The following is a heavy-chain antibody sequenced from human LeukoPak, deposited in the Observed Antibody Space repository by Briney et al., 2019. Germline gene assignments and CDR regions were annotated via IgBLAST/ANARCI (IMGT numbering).Heavy chain of an antibody. J-gene: IGHJ4*02. CDR2: IYYSGST. CDR3: ARRYYGSGSYYNTGHYYFDY. D-gene: IGHD3-10*01. V-gene: IGHV4-59*08. Sequence: SETLSLTCTVSGGSISSYYWSWIRQPPGKGLEWIGYIYYSGSTNYNPSLKSRVTISVDTSKNQFSLKLSSVTAADTAVYYCARRYYGSGSYYNTGHYYFDYWAREPWSPSPQ. CDR1: GGSISSYY.